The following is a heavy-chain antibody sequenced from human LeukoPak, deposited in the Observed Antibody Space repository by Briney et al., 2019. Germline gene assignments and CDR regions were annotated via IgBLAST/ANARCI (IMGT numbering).Heavy chain of an antibody. CDR3: ARDNPLGHIVVVTAQPSNGMDV. CDR2: INHSGST. Sequence: SETLSLTCAVYGGSFSGYYWSWIRQPPGKGLEWIGEINHSGSTNYNPSLKSRVTISVDTSKNQFSLKLSSVTAADTAVYYCARDNPLGHIVVVTAQPSNGMDVWGQGTTVTVSS. CDR1: GGSFSGYY. D-gene: IGHD2-21*02. V-gene: IGHV4-34*01. J-gene: IGHJ6*02.